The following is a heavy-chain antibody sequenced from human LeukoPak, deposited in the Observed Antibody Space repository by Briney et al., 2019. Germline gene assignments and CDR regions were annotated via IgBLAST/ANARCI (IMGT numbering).Heavy chain of an antibody. V-gene: IGHV3-23*01. CDR2: ISGGGDKA. J-gene: IGHJ3*01. CDR3: AKDLALAGTGGGFDV. D-gene: IGHD6-19*01. Sequence: GGSLRLSCAASGFTFTTYAINWVRQAPGKGLEWVSAISGGGDKAFYADTVNGRFTISRDNSKNPASLQMSSLRAEDTAHYYCAKDLALAGTGGGFDVWGQGTRVAVSS. CDR1: GFTFTTYA.